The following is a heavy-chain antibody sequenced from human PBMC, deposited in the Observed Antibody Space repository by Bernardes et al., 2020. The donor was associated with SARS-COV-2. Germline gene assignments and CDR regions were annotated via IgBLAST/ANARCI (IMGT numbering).Heavy chain of an antibody. CDR1: GFTLRNHA. V-gene: IGHV3-23*01. J-gene: IGHJ4*02. CDR2: ITAGGST. Sequence: GGSLRLSCAASGFTLRNHAINWVRQGPGKGLQWVSFITAGGSTYYLDSVKGRFTISRDDSSNTLSLQMNSLRAEDTGIYYCAKGATTRSLDCWGQGTLVTVSS. D-gene: IGHD4-17*01. CDR3: AKGATTRSLDC.